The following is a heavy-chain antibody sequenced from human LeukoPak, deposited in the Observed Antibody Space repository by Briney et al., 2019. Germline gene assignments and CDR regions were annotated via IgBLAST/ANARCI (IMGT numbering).Heavy chain of an antibody. CDR2: ISSSGSTI. Sequence: PGGSLILSCAASGFTFSSYEMNWVRQAPGKGLEWVSYISSSGSTIYYADSVKGRFTISRDHSKNTLYLQMDSVRAEDTAVYYCARENGHKVFDYWGQGTLVTVSS. D-gene: IGHD2-8*01. J-gene: IGHJ4*02. V-gene: IGHV3-48*03. CDR3: ARENGHKVFDY. CDR1: GFTFSSYE.